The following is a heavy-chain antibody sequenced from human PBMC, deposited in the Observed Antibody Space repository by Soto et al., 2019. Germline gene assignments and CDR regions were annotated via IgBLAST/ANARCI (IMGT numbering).Heavy chain of an antibody. CDR1: GGSFSGYY. V-gene: IGHV4-34*01. CDR2: INHSGST. D-gene: IGHD2-2*01. CDR3: ARGRRYCSSTSCRRGNGVDFDY. Sequence: TSETLSLTCAVYGGSFSGYYWSWIRQPPGKGLEWIGEINHSGSTNYNPSLKSRVTISVDTSKNQFSLKLSSVTAADTAVYYCARGRRYCSSTSCRRGNGVDFDYWGQGTLVTVSS. J-gene: IGHJ4*02.